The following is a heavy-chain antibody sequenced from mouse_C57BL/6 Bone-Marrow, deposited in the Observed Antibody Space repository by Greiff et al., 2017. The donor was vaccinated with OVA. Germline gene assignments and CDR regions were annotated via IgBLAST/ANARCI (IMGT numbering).Heavy chain of an antibody. CDR2: IHPNSGST. J-gene: IGHJ4*01. CDR1: GYTFTSYW. CDR3: ARKHLYAMDY. V-gene: IGHV1-64*01. Sequence: QVQLQQPGAELVKPGASVKLSCKASGYTFTSYWMHWVKQRPGQGLEWIGMIHPNSGSTNYNEKFKSKATLTVDKSSSTAYMQLSSLTSEDAAVYYCARKHLYAMDYWGQGTSVTVSS.